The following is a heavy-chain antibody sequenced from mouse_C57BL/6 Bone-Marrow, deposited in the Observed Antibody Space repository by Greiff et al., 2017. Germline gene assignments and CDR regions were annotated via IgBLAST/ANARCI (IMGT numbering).Heavy chain of an antibody. Sequence: QVTLKVSGPGILQSSQTLSLTCSFSGFSLSTSGMGVSWIRQPSGKGLEWLAHIYWDDDKRYNPSLKSRLTISKDTSRNQVFLKITSVDTADTATYSCARRGGYYYGSSYGWYFDVWGTGTTVTVSS. D-gene: IGHD1-1*01. CDR1: GFSLSTSGMG. J-gene: IGHJ1*03. V-gene: IGHV8-12*01. CDR3: ARRGGYYYGSSYGWYFDV. CDR2: IYWDDDK.